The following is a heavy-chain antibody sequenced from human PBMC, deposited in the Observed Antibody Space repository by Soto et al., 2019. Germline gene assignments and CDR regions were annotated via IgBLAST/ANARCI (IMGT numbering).Heavy chain of an antibody. V-gene: IGHV4-34*01. Sequence: PSETLSLTCAVYGGSFSGYYWSWIRQPPGKGLEWIGEINHSGSTNYNPSLKSRVTISVDTSKNQFSLKLSSVTAADTAVYYCARGSLYYYDSSGYYYVRWFDPWGQGTLVTVSS. CDR3: ARGSLYYYDSSGYYYVRWFDP. CDR2: INHSGST. CDR1: GGSFSGYY. J-gene: IGHJ5*02. D-gene: IGHD3-22*01.